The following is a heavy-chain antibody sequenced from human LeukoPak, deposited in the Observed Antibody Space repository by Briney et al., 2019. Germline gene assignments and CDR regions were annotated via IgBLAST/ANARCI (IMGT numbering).Heavy chain of an antibody. Sequence: GSSVKVSCKASGGTFSSYAISWVRQAPGQGLQWMGRIIPIFGTANYAQKFQGRVTITTDESTSTAYMELSSLRSEDTAVYCCARVPVTDNWFDPWGQGTLVTVSS. CDR2: IIPIFGTA. CDR3: ARVPVTDNWFDP. D-gene: IGHD4-17*01. V-gene: IGHV1-69*05. J-gene: IGHJ5*02. CDR1: GGTFSSYA.